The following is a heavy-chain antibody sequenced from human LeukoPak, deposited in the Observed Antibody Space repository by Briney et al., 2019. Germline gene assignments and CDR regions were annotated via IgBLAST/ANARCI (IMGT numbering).Heavy chain of an antibody. CDR3: ARREAAFGKKYFQY. Sequence: GGSLRLSCAASGFTFRSSWMSWVRKTPGKGLEWVATINQDARDISYVDSVKGRFTISRDNAKNSIYLQMNGLRAEDTAVYYCARREAAFGKKYFQYWGQGTLVTVSS. V-gene: IGHV3-7*01. J-gene: IGHJ1*01. D-gene: IGHD3-3*02. CDR1: GFTFRSSW. CDR2: INQDARDI.